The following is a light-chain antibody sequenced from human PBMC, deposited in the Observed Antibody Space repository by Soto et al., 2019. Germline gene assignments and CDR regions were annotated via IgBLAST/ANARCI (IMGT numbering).Light chain of an antibody. Sequence: EIVLTQSPATLSLSPGERATLSCRASQSVSSYLAWYQQKPGQAPRLLIFDASNRATGIPARFSGSGSGTDFTLTISSLEPEDFAVYYCQQYNSWPPITFGQGTRREIK. CDR1: QSVSSY. V-gene: IGKV3-11*01. J-gene: IGKJ5*01. CDR3: QQYNSWPPIT. CDR2: DAS.